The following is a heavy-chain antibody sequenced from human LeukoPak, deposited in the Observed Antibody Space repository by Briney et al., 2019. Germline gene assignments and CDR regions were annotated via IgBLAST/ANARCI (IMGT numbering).Heavy chain of an antibody. J-gene: IGHJ4*02. Sequence: GGSLRLSCAASRFTFSNYAVTWVRQAPGKGLEWVSTISGSGGSTYYADSVKGRLTISRDNSKNTLYLQMGSLRAEDTAVYYCAKGTYFDWLLSRGYYFDYWGQGTLVTVSS. D-gene: IGHD3-9*01. CDR2: ISGSGGST. CDR3: AKGTYFDWLLSRGYYFDY. V-gene: IGHV3-23*01. CDR1: RFTFSNYA.